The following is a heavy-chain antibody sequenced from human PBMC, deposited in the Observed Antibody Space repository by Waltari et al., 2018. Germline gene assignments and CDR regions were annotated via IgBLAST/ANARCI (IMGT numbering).Heavy chain of an antibody. J-gene: IGHJ4*02. D-gene: IGHD5-18*01. Sequence: EVQLLESGGGLVQPGGSLRLSCAASGFTFSSYAMSWVREAPGKGREWVSAISGGGGSTYYADSVKGRFTISRDNSKNTLYLQMNSLRAEDTAVYYCAKQTARGYSYGYDYWGQGTLVTVSS. CDR1: GFTFSSYA. V-gene: IGHV3-23*01. CDR2: ISGGGGST. CDR3: AKQTARGYSYGYDY.